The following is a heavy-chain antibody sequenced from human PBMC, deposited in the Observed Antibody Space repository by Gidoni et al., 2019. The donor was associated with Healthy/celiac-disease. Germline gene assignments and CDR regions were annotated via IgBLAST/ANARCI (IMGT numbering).Heavy chain of an antibody. CDR3: ARAGFLSLPEKYDIWSAENHGFDP. CDR1: GGSISSGSYY. V-gene: IGHV4-61*02. J-gene: IGHJ5*02. D-gene: IGHD3-3*01. Sequence: QVQLQESGPGLVKPSQTLSLTCTVSGGSISSGSYYWSWIRQPAGKGLEWIGRIYTSGSTNYNPSLKSRVTISVDTSKNQFSLKLSSGTAADTAVYYCARAGFLSLPEKYDIWSAENHGFDPWGQGTLVTVSS. CDR2: IYTSGST.